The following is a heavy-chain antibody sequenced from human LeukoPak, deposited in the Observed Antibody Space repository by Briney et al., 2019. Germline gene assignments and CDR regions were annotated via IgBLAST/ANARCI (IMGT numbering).Heavy chain of an antibody. V-gene: IGHV1-18*04. CDR1: GYTFTGYY. CDR2: ISAYNGNT. CDR3: AREPYDILTGYLGSRFDP. Sequence: GASVKVSCKASGYTFTGYYMHWVRQAPGQGLEWMGWISAYNGNTNYAQKLQGRVTMTTDTSTSTAYMELRSLRSDDTAVYYCAREPYDILTGYLGSRFDPWGQGTLVTVSS. D-gene: IGHD3-9*01. J-gene: IGHJ5*02.